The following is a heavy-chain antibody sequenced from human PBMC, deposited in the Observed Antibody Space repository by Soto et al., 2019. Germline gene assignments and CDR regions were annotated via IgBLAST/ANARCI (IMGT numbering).Heavy chain of an antibody. V-gene: IGHV4-31*03. CDR3: ASGGFKGSGWYSFDY. D-gene: IGHD6-19*01. J-gene: IGHJ4*02. CDR2: IYYSGST. CDR1: GGSISSGGYY. Sequence: PSETLSLTCTVSGGSISSGGYYWSWIRQHPGKGLEWIGYIYYSGSTYYNPSLKSRVTISVDASKNQFSLKLSSVTAADTAVYYCASGGFKGSGWYSFDYWGQGTLVTVSS.